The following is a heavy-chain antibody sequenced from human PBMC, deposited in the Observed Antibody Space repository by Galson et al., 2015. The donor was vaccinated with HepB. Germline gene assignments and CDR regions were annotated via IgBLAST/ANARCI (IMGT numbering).Heavy chain of an antibody. CDR1: GFSLSTGGVS. D-gene: IGHD3-10*01. CDR3: LHRRRFGGLQALDY. CDR2: IYWDDDK. Sequence: PALVKPTQTLTLTCTFSGFSLSTGGVSVGWIRQPPGKALEWLAIIYWDDDKRYSSSLKSRLTITKDTSKNQVVLTMTNMDPVDTATYYCLHRRRFGGLQALDYWGQGTPVTVSS. J-gene: IGHJ4*02. V-gene: IGHV2-5*02.